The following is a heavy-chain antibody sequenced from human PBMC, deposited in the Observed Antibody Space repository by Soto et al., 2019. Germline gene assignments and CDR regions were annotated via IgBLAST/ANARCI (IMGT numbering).Heavy chain of an antibody. CDR1: GFTFSDYS. CDR2: IKQDGGEE. J-gene: IGHJ3*02. D-gene: IGHD3-16*01. Sequence: PGGSLRLSCAASGFTFSDYSMSWVRQSPGKGLEGVANIKQDGGEEDYVDSVKGRLTISRDNAKNSLYLQMNSLRVEDTAVYYCAPRKFGSFNIAAFEIWGQGTMVTVSS. CDR3: APRKFGSFNIAAFEI. V-gene: IGHV3-7*01.